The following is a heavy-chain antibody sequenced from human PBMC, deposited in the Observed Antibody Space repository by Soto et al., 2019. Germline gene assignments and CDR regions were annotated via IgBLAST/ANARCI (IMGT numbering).Heavy chain of an antibody. J-gene: IGHJ4*02. V-gene: IGHV3-74*03. D-gene: IGHD1-26*01. CDR2: IDSDGNSK. CDR3: VRDDVGVGIDY. CDR1: GFTFSSYW. Sequence: EGQLVESGGGLVQPGGSLRLSCAASGFTFSSYWMHWVRQVPGKGLVWVSHIDSDGNSKTYADSVKGRSTISRDNAKNTVYLQMNSLRAEDTAVYYCVRDDVGVGIDYWGLGTLVTVSS.